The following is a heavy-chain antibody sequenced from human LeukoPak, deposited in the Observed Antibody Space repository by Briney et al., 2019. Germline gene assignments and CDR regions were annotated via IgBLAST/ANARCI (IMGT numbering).Heavy chain of an antibody. Sequence: GGSLRLSCSASGFIFSSYAMHWVRQAPGKGLEYVSAISRNGGSTYYPDSVKGRFTISRDNSKNTLYLQMSSLRAEDTAVYYCVKASGHLWLDLEYWGQGTLVTVSS. CDR2: ISRNGGST. CDR1: GFIFSSYA. V-gene: IGHV3-64D*06. J-gene: IGHJ4*02. D-gene: IGHD5-18*01. CDR3: VKASGHLWLDLEY.